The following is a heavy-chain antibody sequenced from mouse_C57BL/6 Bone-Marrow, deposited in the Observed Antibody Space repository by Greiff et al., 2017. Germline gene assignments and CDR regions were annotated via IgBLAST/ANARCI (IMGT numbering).Heavy chain of an antibody. V-gene: IGHV1-81*01. CDR2: IYPRSGNT. Sequence: VQLQQSGAELARPGASVKLSCKASGYTFTSYGISWVKQRTGQGLEWIGEIYPRSGNTYYNEKFKGKATLTADKSSSTAYMELRSLTSEDSAVYFCASEGDYDDYWGQGTTLTVSS. J-gene: IGHJ2*01. CDR3: ASEGDYDDY. CDR1: GYTFTSYG. D-gene: IGHD2-4*01.